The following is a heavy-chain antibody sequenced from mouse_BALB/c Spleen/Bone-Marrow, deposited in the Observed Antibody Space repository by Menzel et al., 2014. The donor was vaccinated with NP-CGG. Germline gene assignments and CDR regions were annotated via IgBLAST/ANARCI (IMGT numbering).Heavy chain of an antibody. CDR1: GFNIKDTY. J-gene: IGHJ3*01. Sequence: VHVKQSGAELVKPGASVKLSCTASGFNIKDTYMHWVKQRPEQGLEWIGRIDPANGNTKYDPKFQGKATITADTSSNTAYLQLSSLTSEDTAVYYCAMYYYGSSLFAYWGQGTLVTVPA. CDR3: AMYYYGSSLFAY. D-gene: IGHD1-1*01. CDR2: IDPANGNT. V-gene: IGHV14-3*02.